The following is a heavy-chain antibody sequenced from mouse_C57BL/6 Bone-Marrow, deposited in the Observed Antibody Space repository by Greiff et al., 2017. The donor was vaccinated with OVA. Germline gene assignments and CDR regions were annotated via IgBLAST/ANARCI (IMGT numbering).Heavy chain of an antibody. V-gene: IGHV1-36*01. Sequence: VQLKQSGPVLVKPGPSVKISCKASGFTFTDYYMHWVKQSHGKSLEWIGLVYPYNGGTSYNQKFKGKATLTVDTSSSTAYMELNSLTSEHSAVYYCAREGYYGSSSYYFDYWGQGTTLTVSS. CDR3: AREGYYGSSSYYFDY. J-gene: IGHJ2*01. D-gene: IGHD1-1*01. CDR2: VYPYNGGT. CDR1: GFTFTDYY.